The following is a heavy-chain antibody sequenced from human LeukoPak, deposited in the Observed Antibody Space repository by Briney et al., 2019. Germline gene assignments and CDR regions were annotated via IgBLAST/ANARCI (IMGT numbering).Heavy chain of an antibody. CDR1: GGSISTYF. Sequence: PSETLSLTCTLSGGSISTYFWSWIRQPPGKGLEWIGYIYYSGSTNYSPSLESRVTISLDTTKNQFSLKLSSVSAADTAVYYCARHFGGYYFDVWGQGVRVTVSS. D-gene: IGHD3-3*01. CDR2: IYYSGST. CDR3: ARHFGGYYFDV. J-gene: IGHJ4*02. V-gene: IGHV4-59*08.